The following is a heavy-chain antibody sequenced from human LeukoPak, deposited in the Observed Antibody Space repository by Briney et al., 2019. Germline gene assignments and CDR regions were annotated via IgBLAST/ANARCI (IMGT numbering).Heavy chain of an antibody. CDR2: ISSSSSTI. Sequence: GGSLRLSCAASGFTFSSYSMNWVHQAPGKGLEWVSYISSSSSTIYYADSVKGRFTISRDNAKNSLYLQMNSLRAEDTAVYYCARWGEVGAQEDFDYWGQGTLVTVSS. J-gene: IGHJ4*02. V-gene: IGHV3-48*04. CDR1: GFTFSSYS. D-gene: IGHD1-26*01. CDR3: ARWGEVGAQEDFDY.